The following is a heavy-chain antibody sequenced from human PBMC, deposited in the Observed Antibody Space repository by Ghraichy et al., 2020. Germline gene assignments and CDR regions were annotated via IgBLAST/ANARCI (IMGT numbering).Heavy chain of an antibody. Sequence: GESLNISCAASGFTFSSYGMHWVRQAPGKGLEWVAVISYDGSNKYYADSVKGRITISRDNSKNTLYLQMNSLRAEDTAVYYCAKDRSNWNFDYWGQGTLVTVSS. V-gene: IGHV3-30*18. CDR3: AKDRSNWNFDY. CDR2: ISYDGSNK. D-gene: IGHD1-1*01. CDR1: GFTFSSYG. J-gene: IGHJ4*02.